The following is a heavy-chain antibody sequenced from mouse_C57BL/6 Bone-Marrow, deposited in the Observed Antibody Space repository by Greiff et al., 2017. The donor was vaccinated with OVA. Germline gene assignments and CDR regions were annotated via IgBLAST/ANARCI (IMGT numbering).Heavy chain of an antibody. Sequence: VQLQQPGAELVKPGASVKMSCKASGYTFTSYWITWVKQRPGQGLEWIGDIYPGSGSTNYNEKFKSKATLTVDTSSSTAYMQLSSLTSEDSAVYYCARWDYDYVGYFDYWGKGTTLTVSS. CDR3: ARWDYDYVGYFDY. V-gene: IGHV1-55*01. CDR2: IYPGSGST. D-gene: IGHD2-4*01. CDR1: GYTFTSYW. J-gene: IGHJ2*01.